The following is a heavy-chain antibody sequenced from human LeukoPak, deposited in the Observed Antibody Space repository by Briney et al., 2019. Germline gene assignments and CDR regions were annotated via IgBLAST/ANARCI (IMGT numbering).Heavy chain of an antibody. J-gene: IGHJ4*02. CDR2: ISGSGGST. D-gene: IGHD4-11*01. CDR1: GFTFSSYA. V-gene: IGHV3-23*01. CDR3: AKYGPSMTTVTTDFDY. Sequence: PGGSLRLSCAASGFTFSSYAMSWVRQAPGKGLEWVSAISGSGGSTYYVDSVKGRFTISRDNSKNTLYLQMNSLRAEDTAVYYCAKYGPSMTTVTTDFDYWGQGTLVTVSS.